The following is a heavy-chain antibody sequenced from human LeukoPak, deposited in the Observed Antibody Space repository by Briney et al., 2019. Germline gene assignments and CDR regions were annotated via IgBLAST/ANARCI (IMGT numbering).Heavy chain of an antibody. J-gene: IGHJ4*02. CDR3: ARGPTYSSSWCDY. V-gene: IGHV4-34*01. Sequence: SETLSLTCAVYGGSFSGYYWSWIRQPPGKGLEWIGEINHSGSTNYNPSLKSRVTISVDTSKNQFSLKLSSVTATDTAVYYCARGPTYSSSWCDYWGQGTLVTVSS. CDR2: INHSGST. CDR1: GGSFSGYY. D-gene: IGHD6-13*01.